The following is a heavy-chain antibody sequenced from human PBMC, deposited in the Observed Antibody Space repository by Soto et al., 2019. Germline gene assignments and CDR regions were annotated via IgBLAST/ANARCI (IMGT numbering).Heavy chain of an antibody. V-gene: IGHV1-18*01. CDR2: INVYNGKT. CDR1: GYTFTNYG. Sequence: QVQLVQSGGEVAKPGASVKVSCKASGYTFTNYGINWVRQAPGLGLEWMGWINVYNGKTNYAQKFQARVTMTTDTSTNSVYMELRSLRSDDTAVYYCARGPDPTYFDYWGQGTLVIFS. J-gene: IGHJ4*02. CDR3: ARGPDPTYFDY.